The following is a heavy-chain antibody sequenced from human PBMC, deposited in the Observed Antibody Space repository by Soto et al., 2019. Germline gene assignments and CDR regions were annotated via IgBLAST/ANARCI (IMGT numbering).Heavy chain of an antibody. CDR3: AREQQLVPCGMDV. CDR2: ISYDGSNK. J-gene: IGHJ6*02. CDR1: GFTFSSYA. Sequence: PGGSLRLSCAASGFTFSSYAMHWVRQAPGKGLEWVAVISYDGSNKYYADSVKGRFTISRDNSKNTLYLQMNSLRAEDTAVYYCAREQQLVPCGMDVWGQGTTVTVSS. V-gene: IGHV3-30-3*01. D-gene: IGHD6-13*01.